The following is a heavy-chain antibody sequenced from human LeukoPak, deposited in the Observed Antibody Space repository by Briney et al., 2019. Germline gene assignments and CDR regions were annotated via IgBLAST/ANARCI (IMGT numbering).Heavy chain of an antibody. CDR3: ARGEALRQNYGMDV. CDR1: GGSINGYY. J-gene: IGHJ6*04. Sequence: SETLSLTCTVSGGSINGYYWNWIRQPPGKGLEWIGYIYFSGSTNYNPSLQSRVTISVDTSKHQFSLKLNSVTAAETAVYFCARGEALRQNYGMDVWGKGTTVSVSS. V-gene: IGHV4-59*01. CDR2: IYFSGST.